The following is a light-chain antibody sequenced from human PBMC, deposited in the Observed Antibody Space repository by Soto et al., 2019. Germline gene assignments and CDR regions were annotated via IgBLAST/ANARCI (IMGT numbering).Light chain of an antibody. CDR3: QQSYSSPYT. J-gene: IGKJ2*01. V-gene: IGKV1-39*01. Sequence: DIQMTQSPSSLSASVGDRVTISCRASQTISSFLNWYQQQPGKAPKLLIYAASILQSGVPSKFSGSGSGTDFTPTIGPLQPEDFATYYCQQSYSSPYTFGQGTKLEIK. CDR2: AAS. CDR1: QTISSF.